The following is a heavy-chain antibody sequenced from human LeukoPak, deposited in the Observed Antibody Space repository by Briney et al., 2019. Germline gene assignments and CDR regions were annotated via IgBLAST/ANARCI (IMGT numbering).Heavy chain of an antibody. J-gene: IGHJ3*02. CDR2: IYYSAST. CDR3: ARDLLYYYGSGGPDI. CDR1: GGSISTYD. V-gene: IGHV4-59*01. D-gene: IGHD3-10*01. Sequence: KPSETLSLTGTVSGGSISTYDWGWIRPPPGKGLVWIGYIYYSASTNYNPSLKSRVTISVDTSKNQFSLKLSSVTAADASVYYCARDLLYYYGSGGPDIWGQGTMVTVSS.